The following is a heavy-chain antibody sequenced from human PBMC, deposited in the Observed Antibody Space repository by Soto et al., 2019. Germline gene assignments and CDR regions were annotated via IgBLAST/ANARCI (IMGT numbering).Heavy chain of an antibody. D-gene: IGHD4-17*01. CDR3: ARKYGDYVFDY. CDR1: GYNFTSYY. V-gene: IGHV1-46*01. Sequence: QVQLVQSGAEVKKPGASVKVSCKTSGYNFTSYYMNWVRQAPGQGLEWMGIINPSGGSTSYAQKFQGRVTMTRDTSTSTVYMELSSLRSEDTAVYYCARKYGDYVFDYWGQGTLVTVSS. J-gene: IGHJ4*02. CDR2: INPSGGST.